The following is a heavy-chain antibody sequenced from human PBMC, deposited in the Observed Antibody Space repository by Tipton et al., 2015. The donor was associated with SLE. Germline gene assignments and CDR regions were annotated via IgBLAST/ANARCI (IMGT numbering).Heavy chain of an antibody. CDR2: VHHSGNV. J-gene: IGHJ5*02. CDR3: ARGKGWFDP. CDR1: GVSISSVW. V-gene: IGHV4-4*02. Sequence: GSLRLSCGVSGVSISSVWWSWVRQTPGKGLEWVGEVHHSGNVNYNPSLKTRVTLSVDKSKNQVSLTVNSVTAADTAVYYCARGKGWFDPWGQGTLVTVSS.